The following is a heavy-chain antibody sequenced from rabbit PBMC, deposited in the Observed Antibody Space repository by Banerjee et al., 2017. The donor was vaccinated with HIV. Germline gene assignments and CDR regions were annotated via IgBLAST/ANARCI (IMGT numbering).Heavy chain of an antibody. CDR1: GFSFINNYY. V-gene: IGHV1S40*01. CDR3: ARGVDGYGYATSRLDL. J-gene: IGHJ3*01. Sequence: QSLEESGGGLVKPGASLTLTCTASGFSFINNYYMCWVRQAPGKGLEWIACINTSSGNAVYANWAKGRFTISKTSSTTVTLQMTSLTAADTATYFCARGVDGYGYATSRLDLWGPGTLVTVS. CDR2: INTSSGNA. D-gene: IGHD6-1*01.